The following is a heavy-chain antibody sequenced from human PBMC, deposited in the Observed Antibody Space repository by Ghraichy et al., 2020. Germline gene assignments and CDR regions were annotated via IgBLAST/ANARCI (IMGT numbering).Heavy chain of an antibody. CDR2: TYNSGST. V-gene: IGHV4-59*01. D-gene: IGHD1-1*01. CDR3: ARGYQLGF. Sequence: SETLSLTCTVSGGSISSYHWNWIRQPPGKGLEWIGCTYNSGSTNYNPSLKSRVTISVDTSKNQFFLNLSSVTAADTAVYFCARGYQLGFWGQGTVVTVSS. J-gene: IGHJ3*01. CDR1: GGSISSYH.